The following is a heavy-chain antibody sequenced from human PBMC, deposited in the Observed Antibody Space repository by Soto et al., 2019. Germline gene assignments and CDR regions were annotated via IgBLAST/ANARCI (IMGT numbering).Heavy chain of an antibody. D-gene: IGHD1-1*01. CDR3: ARGLETGTTYY. CDR2: ISSSSSTI. CDR1: GFTFSSYS. Sequence: EVQLVESGGGLVQPGGSLRLSCAASGFTFSSYSMNWVRQAPGKGLEWVSYISSSSSTIYYADSVKGRFTISRDNAKNSLYLQMNSQRAEDTAVYYCARGLETGTTYYWGQGTLVTVSS. V-gene: IGHV3-48*01. J-gene: IGHJ4*02.